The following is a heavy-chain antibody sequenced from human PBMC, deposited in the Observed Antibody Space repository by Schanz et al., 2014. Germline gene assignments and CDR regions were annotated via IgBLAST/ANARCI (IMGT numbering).Heavy chain of an antibody. D-gene: IGHD6-25*01. CDR3: AKVRYSSGWRGDYFDE. J-gene: IGHJ4*02. CDR1: GFTFSDYY. V-gene: IGHV3-23*04. Sequence: EVQLAESGGGLVQPGGSLRLSCAASGFTFSDYYMSWVRQAPGKGLEWLSVISASGGDTYYADSVKGRFTISRDNSKNTLYLQMNSLRAEDTAVYYCAKVRYSSGWRGDYFDEWGQGTLVTVAS. CDR2: ISASGGDT.